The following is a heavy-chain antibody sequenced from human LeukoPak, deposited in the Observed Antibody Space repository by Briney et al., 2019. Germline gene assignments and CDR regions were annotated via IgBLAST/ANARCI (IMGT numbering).Heavy chain of an antibody. V-gene: IGHV3-23*01. J-gene: IGHJ6*03. Sequence: GGSLRLSCAASGFTFSSYAMSWVRQAPGKGLEWVSAISGSGGSTYYADSVKGRFTISRDNSKNTLYLQMNSLRAEDTAVYYCARDRGYYYYYMDVWGKGTTVTVSS. D-gene: IGHD2-15*01. CDR3: ARDRGYYYYYMDV. CDR2: ISGSGGST. CDR1: GFTFSSYA.